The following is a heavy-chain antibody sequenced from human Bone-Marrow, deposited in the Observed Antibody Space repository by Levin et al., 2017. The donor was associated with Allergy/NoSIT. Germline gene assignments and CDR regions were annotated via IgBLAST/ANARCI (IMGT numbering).Heavy chain of an antibody. CDR3: ARGSVVSSYDYFRYGMDV. CDR2: ISTSTSYI. CDR1: GFTFSGYS. D-gene: IGHD2/OR15-2a*01. J-gene: IGHJ6*02. Sequence: PGESLKISCEASGFTFSGYSMNWVRQAPGKGLEWVSSISTSTSYIHYADSVKGRFTISRDNAKDSLYLQMDSLRAEDTALYYCARGSVVSSYDYFRYGMDVWGQGTTVTVSS. V-gene: IGHV3-21*01.